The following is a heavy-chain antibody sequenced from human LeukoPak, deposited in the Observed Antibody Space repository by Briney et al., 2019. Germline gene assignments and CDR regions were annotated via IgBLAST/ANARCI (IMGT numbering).Heavy chain of an antibody. Sequence: GRSLRLSCAASGFTFSSYGMHWVRQAPGKGLEWVAVISYDGSNKYYADSVKGRLTISRDNSKNTLYLQMNSLRAEDTAVYYCAKDRAATLRYYYGMDVWGQGTTVTVSS. J-gene: IGHJ6*02. CDR2: ISYDGSNK. V-gene: IGHV3-30*18. D-gene: IGHD3-16*01. CDR1: GFTFSSYG. CDR3: AKDRAATLRYYYGMDV.